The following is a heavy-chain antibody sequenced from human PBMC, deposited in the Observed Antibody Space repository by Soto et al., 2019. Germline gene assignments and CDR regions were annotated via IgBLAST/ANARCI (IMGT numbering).Heavy chain of an antibody. CDR3: ARAGMRNWLDS. D-gene: IGHD2-8*01. CDR2: IYFSGIT. CDR1: GASISSGAYY. J-gene: IGHJ5*01. Sequence: QVQLQESGPGLLKPSQTLSLTCNVSGASISSGAYYWTWIRHHPGKGLEWIGYIYFSGITYYSPSLKSRVTISVDTSKNQFSLKVSSVTAADTAVYYCARAGMRNWLDSGGQGALVTVSS. V-gene: IGHV4-31*03.